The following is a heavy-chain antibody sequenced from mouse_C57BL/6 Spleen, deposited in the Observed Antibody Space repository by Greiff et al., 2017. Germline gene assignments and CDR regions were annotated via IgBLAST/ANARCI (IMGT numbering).Heavy chain of an antibody. D-gene: IGHD1-1*01. CDR2: ISNGGGST. J-gene: IGHJ3*01. CDR1: GFTFSDYY. CDR3: ARHRSTVVATGEFAY. Sequence: EVQLQESGAGLVQPGASLKLSCAASGFTFSDYYMYWVRQTPEKRLEWVAYISNGGGSTYYPDTVKGRFTISRDNAKNTLYLQMSRLKSEDTAMYYFARHRSTVVATGEFAYWGQGTLVTVSA. V-gene: IGHV5-12*01.